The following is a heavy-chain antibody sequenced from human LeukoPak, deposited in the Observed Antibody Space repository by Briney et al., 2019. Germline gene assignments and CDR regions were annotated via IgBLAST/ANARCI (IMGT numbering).Heavy chain of an antibody. D-gene: IGHD6-6*01. CDR2: ITSSSSYI. CDR1: GFTFNTYN. V-gene: IGHV3-21*01. J-gene: IGHJ5*01. CDR3: TRDPRHFDS. Sequence: GESLRLSCVASGFTFNTYNMNWVRQAPGKGLEWVSSITSSSSYIYYADSVKGRFTISSDNAKNSLYLQMSSLRVEDTAVYYCTRDPRHFDSCGQGTLVTSPQ.